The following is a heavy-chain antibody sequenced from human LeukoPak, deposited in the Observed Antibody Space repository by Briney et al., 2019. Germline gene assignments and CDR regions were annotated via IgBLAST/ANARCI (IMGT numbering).Heavy chain of an antibody. V-gene: IGHV1-8*01. Sequence: ASVKVSCKASGYTFTSYDINWVRQAAGQGLEWMGWMNPYNGNRDSTQNFQGRVTMTRDTSISTAYMELSSLRSEDTAVYYCARTWDYWGQGTLVTVSS. CDR2: MNPYNGNR. CDR3: ARTWDY. J-gene: IGHJ4*02. CDR1: GYTFTSYD.